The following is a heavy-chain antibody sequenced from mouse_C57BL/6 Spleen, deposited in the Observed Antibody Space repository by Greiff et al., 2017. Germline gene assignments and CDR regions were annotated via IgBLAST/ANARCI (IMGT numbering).Heavy chain of an antibody. V-gene: IGHV1-53*01. CDR3: ARWEFPYYYAMDY. CDR2: INPSNGGT. Sequence: QVQLQQSGTELVKPGASVKLSCKASGYTFTSYWMHWVKQRPGQGLEWIGNINPSNGGTNYNEKFKSKATLTVDKSSSTAYMQLSSLTSEDSAVYYCARWEFPYYYAMDYWGQGTSVTVSS. CDR1: GYTFTSYW. J-gene: IGHJ4*01. D-gene: IGHD4-1*01.